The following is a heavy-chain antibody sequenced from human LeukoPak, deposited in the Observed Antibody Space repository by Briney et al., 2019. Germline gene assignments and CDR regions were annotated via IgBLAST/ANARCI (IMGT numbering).Heavy chain of an antibody. J-gene: IGHJ4*02. CDR3: ARVIPRITMVRGPFDY. CDR1: GFTFSSYA. CDR2: ISYDGSNK. D-gene: IGHD3-10*01. Sequence: PGRSLRLSCAASGFTFSSYAMHWVRQAPGRGLEWVAVISYDGSNKYYADSVKGRFTISRDNSKNTLYLQMNSLRAEDTAVYYCARVIPRITMVRGPFDYWGQGTLVTVPS. V-gene: IGHV3-30-3*01.